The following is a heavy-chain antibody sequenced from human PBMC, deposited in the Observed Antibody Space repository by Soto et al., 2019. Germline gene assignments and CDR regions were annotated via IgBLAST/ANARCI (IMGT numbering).Heavy chain of an antibody. CDR3: ARASFITMVRGGHFYFYGMDV. J-gene: IGHJ6*02. V-gene: IGHV3-30-3*01. CDR1: GFTFSDYA. Sequence: QVHLVESGGGVVHPGRSLRLSCAASGFTFSDYAIHWVRQAPGKGLEWVAVISFDGSNKYYAESVKGRFTISRDNSKDTLYLQMNSLRAEDTALYYCARASFITMVRGGHFYFYGMDVWGQGTTVTVSS. CDR2: ISFDGSNK. D-gene: IGHD3-10*01.